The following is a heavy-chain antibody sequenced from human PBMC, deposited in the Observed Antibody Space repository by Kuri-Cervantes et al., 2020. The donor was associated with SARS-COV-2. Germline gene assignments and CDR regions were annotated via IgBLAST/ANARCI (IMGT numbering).Heavy chain of an antibody. V-gene: IGHV3-30-3*01. Sequence: LTCAASGFTFSSYAMHWVRQAPGKGLEWVAVISYDGSNKYYADSVKGRFTISRDNSKNTLYLQMNSLRAEDTAVYYCAGDFGVVPGTPMDVWGKGTTVTVSS. J-gene: IGHJ6*04. CDR1: GFTFSSYA. CDR3: AGDFGVVPGTPMDV. CDR2: ISYDGSNK. D-gene: IGHD3-3*01.